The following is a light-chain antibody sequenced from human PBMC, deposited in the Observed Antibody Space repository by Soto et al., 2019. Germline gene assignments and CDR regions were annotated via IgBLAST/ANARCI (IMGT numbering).Light chain of an antibody. V-gene: IGLV2-14*01. CDR3: SSYTSSISWV. CDR1: SSDIGGYNY. CDR2: EVN. J-gene: IGLJ3*02. Sequence: QSALTQPASVSGSPGQSITVSCTGTSSDIGGYNYVSWYQQHPDKAPKLMIYEVNNRPSGVSNRFSGSKSGNTASLTISGLQAEDEADYYCSSYTSSISWVFGGGTKLTVL.